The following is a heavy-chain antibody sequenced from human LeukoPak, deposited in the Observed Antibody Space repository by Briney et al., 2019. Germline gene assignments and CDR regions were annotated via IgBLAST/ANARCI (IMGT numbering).Heavy chain of an antibody. Sequence: PGGSLRLSCAASGFTFSNYAKGWVRQAPGKGLERVSVMSGGDDNTYYSDSAKGRFTISRDKSMNTLYLQMSSLRAEDTALYYCAKANPTGETNRRGWDYFDYWGQGTLVTVSS. J-gene: IGHJ4*02. CDR2: MSGGDDNT. D-gene: IGHD6-19*01. CDR3: AKANPTGETNRRGWDYFDY. CDR1: GFTFSNYA. V-gene: IGHV3-23*01.